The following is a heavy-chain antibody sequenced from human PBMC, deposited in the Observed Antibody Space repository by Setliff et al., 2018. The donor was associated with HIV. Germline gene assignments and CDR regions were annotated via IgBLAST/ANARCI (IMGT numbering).Heavy chain of an antibody. J-gene: IGHJ3*02. CDR3: ARDQTGAAAAAFGGGSAWSDEGFDI. Sequence: SVKVSCKTSGGTLSNYVITWVRQAPGQGLEWMGMIIPMYNIPAYAQKFQGRVTFTADESTSTAYMELSSLSSEDTAVYYCARDQTGAAAAAFGGGSAWSDEGFDIWGQGTMVTVSS. V-gene: IGHV1-69*13. CDR1: GGTLSNYV. CDR2: IIPMYNIP. D-gene: IGHD6-13*01.